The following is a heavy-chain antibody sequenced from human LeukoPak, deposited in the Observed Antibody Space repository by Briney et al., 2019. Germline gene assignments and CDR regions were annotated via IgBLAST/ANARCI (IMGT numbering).Heavy chain of an antibody. D-gene: IGHD3-22*01. Sequence: ASVSVSCKASVYTFTNYGLTWVRQAPGQGREWMGWISGYNGNTDYAQKFQGRVTLTTDTSTSTAYMELRSLRSDDTAVYYCARGDSGGYSCLDYWGQGTLVTVSS. CDR1: VYTFTNYG. V-gene: IGHV1-18*01. CDR2: ISGYNGNT. J-gene: IGHJ4*02. CDR3: ARGDSGGYSCLDY.